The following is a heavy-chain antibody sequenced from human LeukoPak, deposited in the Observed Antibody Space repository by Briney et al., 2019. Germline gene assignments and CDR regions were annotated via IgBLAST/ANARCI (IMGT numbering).Heavy chain of an antibody. V-gene: IGHV1-46*01. CDR1: GYTFTSYY. CDR2: INPSGGST. Sequence: ASVKVSCKAPGYTFTSYYMHWVRQAPGQGLEWMGIINPSGGSTSYAQKFQGRVTMTRDTSISTAYMELSRLRSDDTAVYYCARIWFGELLNYFDYWGQGTLVTVSS. CDR3: ARIWFGELLNYFDY. D-gene: IGHD3-10*01. J-gene: IGHJ4*02.